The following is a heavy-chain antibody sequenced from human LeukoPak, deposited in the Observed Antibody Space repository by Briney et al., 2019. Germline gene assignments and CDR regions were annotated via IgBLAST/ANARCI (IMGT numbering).Heavy chain of an antibody. CDR1: GIIFNHYW. J-gene: IGHJ4*02. D-gene: IGHD2-15*01. CDR2: IKEDGSEK. CDR3: ARRGWQFDS. V-gene: IGHV3-7*01. Sequence: GGSLRLSSASSGIIFNHYWMSWVRQVPGKGLEWVANIKEDGSEKNYVDSVRGRFTISRDNARSSLYLQMNSLRAEDTAVYYCARRGWQFDSWGQGTLVTVSS.